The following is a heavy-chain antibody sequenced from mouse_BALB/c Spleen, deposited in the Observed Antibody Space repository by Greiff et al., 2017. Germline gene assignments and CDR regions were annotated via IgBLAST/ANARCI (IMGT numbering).Heavy chain of an antibody. Sequence: VQLQQSGTVLARPGASVKMSCKASGYSFTSYWMHWVKQRPGQGLEWIGAIYPGNSDTSYNQKFKGKAKLTAVTSASTAYMELSSLTNEDSAVYYCTRIYDYDGGYWYFDVWGAGTTVTVSS. CDR1: GYSFTSYW. J-gene: IGHJ1*01. D-gene: IGHD2-4*01. V-gene: IGHV1-5*01. CDR2: IYPGNSDT. CDR3: TRIYDYDGGYWYFDV.